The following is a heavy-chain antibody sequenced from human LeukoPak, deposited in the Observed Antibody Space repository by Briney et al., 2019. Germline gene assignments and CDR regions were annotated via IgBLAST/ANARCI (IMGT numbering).Heavy chain of an antibody. V-gene: IGHV3-66*01. CDR1: GFTVSSNY. D-gene: IGHD3-10*01. CDR2: IYSGGST. J-gene: IGHJ4*02. CDR3: ASPGGDTMDYFDY. Sequence: GGPLRLSCAASGFTVSSNYMSWVRQAPGKGLEWVSVIYSGGSTYYADSVKGRFTISRDNSKNTLYLQMNSLRAEDTAVYYCASPGGDTMDYFDYWGQGTLVTVSS.